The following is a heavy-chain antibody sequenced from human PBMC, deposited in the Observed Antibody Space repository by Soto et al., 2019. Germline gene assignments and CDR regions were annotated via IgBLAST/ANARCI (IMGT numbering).Heavy chain of an antibody. CDR1: GFTFSNAW. CDR2: IKSKTDGGTT. D-gene: IGHD3-22*01. Sequence: EVRLVVSGGGLVKPGESLRLSCAASGFTFSNAWMSWVRQAPGKGLEWVGRIKSKTDGGTTDYAAPVKGRFTISRDDSKNTLYLQMDSLKTEDTAVYYCATEVFHNYDIIGSSDYWGQGTLVTVSS. V-gene: IGHV3-15*01. J-gene: IGHJ4*02. CDR3: ATEVFHNYDIIGSSDY.